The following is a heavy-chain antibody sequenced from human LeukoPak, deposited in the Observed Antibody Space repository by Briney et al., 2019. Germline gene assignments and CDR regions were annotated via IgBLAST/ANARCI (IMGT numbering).Heavy chain of an antibody. CDR3: ARSALRYFDWLSPFDY. Sequence: SETLSLTCTVSGYSISSGYYWGWIRQPPGKGLEWIGSIYHSGSTYYNPSLKSRVTISVDTSKNQFSLKLSSVTAADTAVYYCARSALRYFDWLSPFDYWGQGTLVTVSS. D-gene: IGHD3-9*01. V-gene: IGHV4-38-2*02. J-gene: IGHJ4*02. CDR2: IYHSGST. CDR1: GYSISSGYY.